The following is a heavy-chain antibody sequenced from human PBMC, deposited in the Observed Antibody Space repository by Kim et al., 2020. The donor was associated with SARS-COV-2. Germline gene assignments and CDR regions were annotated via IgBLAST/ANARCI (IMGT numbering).Heavy chain of an antibody. J-gene: IGHJ6*03. CDR3: ARGQPRYCSSTSCYYFGYYYMDV. Sequence: SETLSLTCAVYGGSFSGYYWSWIRQPPGKGLEWIGEINHSGSTNYNPSLKSRVTISVDTSKNQFSLKLSSVTAADTAVYYCARGQPRYCSSTSCYYFGYYYMDVWGKGTTVTVSS. CDR1: GGSFSGYY. D-gene: IGHD2-2*01. V-gene: IGHV4-34*01. CDR2: INHSGST.